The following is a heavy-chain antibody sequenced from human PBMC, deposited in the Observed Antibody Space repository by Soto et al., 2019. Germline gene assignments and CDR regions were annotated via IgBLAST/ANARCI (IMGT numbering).Heavy chain of an antibody. CDR3: ARDRSRDGYNPHDY. Sequence: QVQLVQSGAEVKKPGASVKVSCKASGYTLTSYGISWGRRAPGQGFGWMGWISANNGNTNYAQKLQGRVTMTTDTSTSTAYMELRSLRSDDTAVYYCARDRSRDGYNPHDYWGQGTLVTVSS. V-gene: IGHV1-18*01. CDR1: GYTLTSYG. D-gene: IGHD5-12*01. J-gene: IGHJ4*02. CDR2: ISANNGNT.